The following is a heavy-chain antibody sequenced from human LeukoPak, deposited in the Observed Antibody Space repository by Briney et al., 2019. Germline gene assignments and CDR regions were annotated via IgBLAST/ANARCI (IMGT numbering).Heavy chain of an antibody. J-gene: IGHJ4*02. V-gene: IGHV1-69*05. Sequence: SVKVSCKASGGTFSSYAISWVRQAPGQGLEWVGRIIPIFGTANYAQKFQGRVTITTDESTSTAYMELSSLRSEDTAVYYCARLGDDYVWGNYRSSYFDYWGPGTLVTVSS. CDR3: ARLGDDYVWGNYRSSYFDY. CDR1: GGTFSSYA. D-gene: IGHD3-16*02. CDR2: IIPIFGTA.